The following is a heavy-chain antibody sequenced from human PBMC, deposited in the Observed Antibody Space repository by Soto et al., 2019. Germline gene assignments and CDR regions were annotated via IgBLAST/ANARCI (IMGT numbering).Heavy chain of an antibody. CDR1: GGSIGSGGYY. CDR2: IYYSGST. Sequence: SETLSLTCTVSGGSIGSGGYYWSWIRQHPGKGLEWIGYIYYSGSTYYNPSLKSRVTISVDTSKNQFSLKLSSVTAADTAVYYCARDFGGSDYYMDVWGKGTTVTVSS. CDR3: ARDFGGSDYYMDV. D-gene: IGHD2-15*01. J-gene: IGHJ6*03. V-gene: IGHV4-31*03.